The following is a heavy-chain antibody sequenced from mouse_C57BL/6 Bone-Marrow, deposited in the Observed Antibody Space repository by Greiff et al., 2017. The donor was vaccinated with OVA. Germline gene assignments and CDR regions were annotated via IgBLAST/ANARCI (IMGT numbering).Heavy chain of an antibody. CDR1: GYTFTSYG. V-gene: IGHV1-81*01. CDR2: IYPRSGNT. Sequence: QVQLQQSGAELARPGASVKLSCKASGYTFTSYGISWVKQRTGQGLEWIGEIYPRSGNTYYNEKFKGKATLTADKSSSTAYMALRSLTSEDSAVYFCARSPPYYYGSSPYAMDYWGQGTSVTVSS. CDR3: ARSPPYYYGSSPYAMDY. D-gene: IGHD1-1*01. J-gene: IGHJ4*01.